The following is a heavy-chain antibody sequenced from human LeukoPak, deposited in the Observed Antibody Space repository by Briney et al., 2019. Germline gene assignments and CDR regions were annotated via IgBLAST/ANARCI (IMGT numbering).Heavy chain of an antibody. CDR3: ARQYYYDSSGYYAVNWFDP. CDR2: IYYSGST. Sequence: PSQTLSLTCTVSGGSISSGDYYWSWIRQPPGKGLEWIGYIYYSGSTYYNPSLKSRVTISVYTSKNQFSLKLSSVTAADTAVYYCARQYYYDSSGYYAVNWFDPWGQGTLVTVSS. D-gene: IGHD3-22*01. V-gene: IGHV4-30-4*01. CDR1: GGSISSGDYY. J-gene: IGHJ5*02.